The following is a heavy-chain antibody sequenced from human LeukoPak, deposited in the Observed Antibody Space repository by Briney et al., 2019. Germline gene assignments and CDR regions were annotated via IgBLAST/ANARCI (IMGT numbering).Heavy chain of an antibody. CDR2: IYTSGST. J-gene: IGHJ4*02. Sequence: PSETLSLTCTVSGGSISSYYWSWIRQPPGKGLEWIGYIYTSGSTNYNPSLKSQVTISVDTSKNQFSLKLSSVTAADTAVYYCASTEIDSSGYFFFDYWGQGTLVTVSS. CDR3: ASTEIDSSGYFFFDY. D-gene: IGHD3-22*01. CDR1: GGSISSYY. V-gene: IGHV4-4*09.